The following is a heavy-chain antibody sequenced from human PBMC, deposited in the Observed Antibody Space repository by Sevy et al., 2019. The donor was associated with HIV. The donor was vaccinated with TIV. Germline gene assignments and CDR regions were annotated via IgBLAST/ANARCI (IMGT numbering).Heavy chain of an antibody. V-gene: IGHV3-30*18. J-gene: IGHJ5*02. D-gene: IGHD3-22*01. Sequence: GGSLRLSCVAFGFPLRTYVLHWIRKAPAKGLEGVPLIPSDGTIKKYADPVKGRFTISRDNSKNTLYLQMNSPRVEDTAMYYCAKEGYYYDSRGHDWFDPWGQGTLVTVSS. CDR1: GFPLRTYV. CDR3: AKEGYYYDSRGHDWFDP. CDR2: IPSDGTIK.